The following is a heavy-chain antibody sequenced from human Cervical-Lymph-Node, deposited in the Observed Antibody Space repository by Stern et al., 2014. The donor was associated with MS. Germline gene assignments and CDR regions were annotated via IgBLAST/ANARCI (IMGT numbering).Heavy chain of an antibody. CDR1: GFTLGRHS. D-gene: IGHD6-25*01. V-gene: IGHV3-30-3*01. CDR2: ISYDGSSQ. J-gene: IGHJ4*02. Sequence: VQLVESGGGVVQPGRSLRLSCATSGFTLGRHSMHWVRQAPGKGLEWVAIISYDGSSQHYADSVRGRFTISRSNSNNTLYLQMSSLRVEDTAMYYCARPAAARYFDYWGQGSQVIVSS. CDR3: ARPAAARYFDY.